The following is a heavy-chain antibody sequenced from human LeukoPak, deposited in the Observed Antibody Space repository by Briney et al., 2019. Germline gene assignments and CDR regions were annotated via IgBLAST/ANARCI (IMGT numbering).Heavy chain of an antibody. CDR2: IYYSGST. CDR1: SYSISSGNF. J-gene: IGHJ5*02. CDR3: ARHPTAENWFDP. Sequence: SETLSLTCAVSSYSISSGNFWGWIRQPPGKGLEWIGYIYYSGSTNYNPSLKSRVTISVDTSKNQFSLKLSSVTAADTAVYYCARHPTAENWFDPWGQGTPVTVSS. V-gene: IGHV4-38-2*01.